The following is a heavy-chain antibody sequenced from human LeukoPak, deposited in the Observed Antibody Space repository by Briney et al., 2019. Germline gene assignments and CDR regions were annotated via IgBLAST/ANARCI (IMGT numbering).Heavy chain of an antibody. D-gene: IGHD7-27*01. Sequence: AGGSLRLSCAASGFTFSSYGMHWVRQAPGKGLEWVAVIWFDGSNKYYADSVKGRFTISRDNSKNTLYLQMNSLRAEDTAVYYCARDRDWGCSYCSYWGQGTPVTVSS. CDR3: ARDRDWGCSYCSY. CDR2: IWFDGSNK. CDR1: GFTFSSYG. J-gene: IGHJ4*02. V-gene: IGHV3-33*01.